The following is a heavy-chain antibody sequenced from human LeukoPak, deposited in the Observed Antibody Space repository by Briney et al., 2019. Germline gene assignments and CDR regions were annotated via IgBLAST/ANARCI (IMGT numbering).Heavy chain of an antibody. Sequence: GASLKTSSRGLGSGFTSYWIGWVRRMPENGLDWMWGISPGYSDTSYSPPFQGQVPISAAKSITTPSLPWSSVQASDTAMYYCARLRRSGIYSYYGMEVWGQRTTVTASS. V-gene: IGHV5-51*01. CDR1: GSGFTSYW. CDR3: ARLRRSGIYSYYGMEV. CDR2: ISPGYSDT. J-gene: IGHJ6*01. D-gene: IGHD1-26*01.